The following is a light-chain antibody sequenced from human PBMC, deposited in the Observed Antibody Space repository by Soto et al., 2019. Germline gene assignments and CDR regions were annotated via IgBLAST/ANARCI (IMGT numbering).Light chain of an antibody. V-gene: IGLV2-18*02. Sequence: QSALTQPPSVSGSPGQSVTISCTGTSSDIANYNRVSWYQLPPATAPILMIYEVTSRPAGVADRFAGYNSATTASLTISGLQAEDEDDYYCASYTTSNTYVFGTGTKVTVL. CDR3: ASYTTSNTYV. CDR2: EVT. J-gene: IGLJ1*01. CDR1: SSDIANYNR.